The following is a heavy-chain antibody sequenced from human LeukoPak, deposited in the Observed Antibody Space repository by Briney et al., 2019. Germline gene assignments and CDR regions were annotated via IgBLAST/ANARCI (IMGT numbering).Heavy chain of an antibody. V-gene: IGHV3-30*18. D-gene: IGHD1-7*01. Sequence: GGSLRLSCAASGFTFSTYGMHWVRQAPGKGRDRVEVISYEGSNKYYADPVKGRFTISRDNSKNTLYLQMNSLRAEDTAVYYCAQDVGWNYPSYFDCSGQGTLVTDSS. CDR1: GFTFSTYG. J-gene: IGHJ4*02. CDR3: AQDVGWNYPSYFDC. CDR2: ISYEGSNK.